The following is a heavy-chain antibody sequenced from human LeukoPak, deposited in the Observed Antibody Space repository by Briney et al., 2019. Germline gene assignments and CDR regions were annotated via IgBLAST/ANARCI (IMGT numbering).Heavy chain of an antibody. V-gene: IGHV1-18*01. CDR1: GYTFTSYG. Sequence: GASVKVSCKASGYTFTSYGISWVRQAPGQGLERMGWISAYNGNTNYAQKLQGRVTMTTDTSTSTAYMELRSLRSDDTAVHYCARVGLIQLWGNSNDYWGQGTLVTVSS. J-gene: IGHJ4*02. CDR3: ARVGLIQLWGNSNDY. CDR2: ISAYNGNT. D-gene: IGHD5-18*01.